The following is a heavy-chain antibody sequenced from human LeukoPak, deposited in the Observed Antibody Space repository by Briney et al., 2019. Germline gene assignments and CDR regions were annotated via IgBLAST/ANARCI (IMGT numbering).Heavy chain of an antibody. J-gene: IGHJ4*02. D-gene: IGHD2-15*01. CDR3: ARLCSGGSCYYYFDY. V-gene: IGHV1-3*01. CDR1: GYTFTSYA. CDR2: INVGNGNT. Sequence: EASVKVSCKASGYTFTSYAMHWVRQAPGQRLEWMGWINVGNGNTKYSQKFQGRVTITRDTSASTAYMELSSLRSEDTAVYYCARLCSGGSCYYYFDYWGQGTLVTVSS.